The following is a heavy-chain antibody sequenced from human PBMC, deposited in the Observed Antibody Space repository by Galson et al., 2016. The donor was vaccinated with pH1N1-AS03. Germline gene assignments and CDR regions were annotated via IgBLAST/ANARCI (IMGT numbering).Heavy chain of an antibody. CDR1: GDSVSSNTAA. V-gene: IGHV6-1*01. CDR2: TYDRSKWYN. J-gene: IGHJ4*02. Sequence: CAISGDSVSSNTAAWNRIRQSPSRGLEWLGRTYDRSKWYNDYAELVTSRITINPDTSKNQFSLQLNSVTPEDTAVYYCARDHLGAGPAFDYWGQGTLVTVSS. CDR3: ARDHLGAGPAFDY. D-gene: IGHD1-26*01.